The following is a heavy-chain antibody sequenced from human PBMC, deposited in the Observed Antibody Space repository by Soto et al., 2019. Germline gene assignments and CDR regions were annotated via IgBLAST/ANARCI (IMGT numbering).Heavy chain of an antibody. Sequence: SETLSLTCAVYGGSFSGYYWSWIRQPPGKGLEWIGEINHSGSTNYNPSLKNRVTISVDTSKNQFSLKLSSVTAADTAVYYCARGPRLRYLDWLSPFDYWGQGTLVTVSS. D-gene: IGHD3-9*01. V-gene: IGHV4-34*01. J-gene: IGHJ4*02. CDR2: INHSGST. CDR1: GGSFSGYY. CDR3: ARGPRLRYLDWLSPFDY.